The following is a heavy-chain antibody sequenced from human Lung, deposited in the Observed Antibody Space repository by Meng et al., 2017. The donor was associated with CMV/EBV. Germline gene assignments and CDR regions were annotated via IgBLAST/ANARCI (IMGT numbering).Heavy chain of an antibody. D-gene: IGHD5-24*01. CDR1: GFTFDDYA. V-gene: IGHV3-7*01. CDR2: INQDGSVK. J-gene: IGHJ4*02. Sequence: GESLKISCAASGFTFDDYALHWVRQAPGKGLAWVANINQDGSVKYYVDSVKGRFTISRDNAKNSLYLQMNSLRVEDTAVYYCARDNDGKDYWGQGNLVTGSS. CDR3: ARDNDGKDY.